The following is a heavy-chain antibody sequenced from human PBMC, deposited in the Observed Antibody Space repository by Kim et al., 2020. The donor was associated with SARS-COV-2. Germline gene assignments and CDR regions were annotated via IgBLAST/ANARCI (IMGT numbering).Heavy chain of an antibody. CDR3: VRDRSPSGYYY. V-gene: IGHV4-59*11. Sequence: SETLSLTCIVSGGSINNHYWGWIRQSPGKGLEWIGYISYSGNTNYNPSLKSRVTMSLDTSKNQCSLKLTSVTAAETAIYYLVRDRSPSGYYYWGQGTLVTVSS. CDR2: ISYSGNT. D-gene: IGHD6-13*01. CDR1: GGSINNHY. J-gene: IGHJ4*02.